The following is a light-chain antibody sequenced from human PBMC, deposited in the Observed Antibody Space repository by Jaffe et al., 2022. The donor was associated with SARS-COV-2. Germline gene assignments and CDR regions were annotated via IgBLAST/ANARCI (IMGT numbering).Light chain of an antibody. CDR3: QQYNNRPYT. J-gene: IGKJ2*01. CDR2: GAS. V-gene: IGKV3-15*01. CDR1: QSVSSN. Sequence: EIVMTQSPATLSVFPGERATLSCRASQSVSSNLAWYQQKLGQAPRLLIHGASTRATGIPARFSGSGSGTEFTLTISSLQSEDFAVYYCQQYNNRPYTFGQGTKLEIK.